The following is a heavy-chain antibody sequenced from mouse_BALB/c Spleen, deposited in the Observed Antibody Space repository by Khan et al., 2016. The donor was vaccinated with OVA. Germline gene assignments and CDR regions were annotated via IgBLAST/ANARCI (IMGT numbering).Heavy chain of an antibody. CDR3: TRDRIDY. Sequence: VQLQESGAELAKPGASVKMSCKASGYTFTTYWMHWVKQRPGQGLEWIGYINPTSGYTDYNEKFKDRATLSADKSSSTAYMQLSSLTSEASAVYYCTRDRIDYWGQGTTLTVSS. J-gene: IGHJ2*01. CDR1: GYTFTTYW. V-gene: IGHV1-7*01. CDR2: INPTSGYT.